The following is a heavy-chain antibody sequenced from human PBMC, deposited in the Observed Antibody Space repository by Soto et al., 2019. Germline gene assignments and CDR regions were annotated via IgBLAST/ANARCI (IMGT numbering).Heavy chain of an antibody. D-gene: IGHD6-6*01. CDR1: GFSFSTYG. Sequence: GGSLRLSCAASGFSFSTYGMHWVRQAPGKGLEWMAVISNDGSIKYYADSVKGRFTISRDNSKDTLFLQMNSLRGEDTAVYYCAKVVRADTTSSNFYYYSGTDVWGQGTTVTVSS. V-gene: IGHV3-30*18. CDR3: AKVVRADTTSSNFYYYSGTDV. CDR2: ISNDGSIK. J-gene: IGHJ6*02.